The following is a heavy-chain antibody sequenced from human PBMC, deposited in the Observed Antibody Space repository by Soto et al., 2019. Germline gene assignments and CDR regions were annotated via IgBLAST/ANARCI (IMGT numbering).Heavy chain of an antibody. Sequence: PSETLSLTCTVSGGXISSYYWSWIRQPPGKGLEWIGYIYYTGLSNSNPSLNSRVTMSVDTSKNQFSLKLSSVTAADTAVYYCASHSSHWTFFDFWGQGTLVTVSS. CDR1: GGXISSYY. V-gene: IGHV4-59*01. CDR3: ASHSSHWTFFDF. D-gene: IGHD6-13*01. J-gene: IGHJ4*02. CDR2: IYYTGLS.